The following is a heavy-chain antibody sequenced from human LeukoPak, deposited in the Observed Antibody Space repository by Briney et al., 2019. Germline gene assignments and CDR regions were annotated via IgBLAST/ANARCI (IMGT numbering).Heavy chain of an antibody. CDR2: IYYSGST. CDR3: ARTLSYGRFDY. CDR1: GASITSGRYF. J-gene: IGHJ4*02. Sequence: PSETLSLTCAVSGASITSGRYFWSWIRQPPGKGLEWIGYIYYSGSTNYNPSLKSRVTISVDTSKNQFSLKLSSVTAADTAVYYCARTLSYGRFDYWGQGTLVTVSS. D-gene: IGHD2-8*01. V-gene: IGHV4-61*01.